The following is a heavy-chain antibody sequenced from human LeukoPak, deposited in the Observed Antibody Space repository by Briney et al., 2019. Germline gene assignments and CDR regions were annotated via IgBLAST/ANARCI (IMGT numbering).Heavy chain of an antibody. V-gene: IGHV3-30-3*01. Sequence: GGSLRLSCAASGFTFSSYAMHWVRQAPGKGLEWVAVISYDGSNKYYADSVKGRFTISRDNSKNTLYLQMNSLRAEDTAVYYCARPFNGDFDYWGQGTLVTVSS. CDR1: GFTFSSYA. CDR2: ISYDGSNK. CDR3: ARPFNGDFDY. J-gene: IGHJ4*02. D-gene: IGHD2-8*01.